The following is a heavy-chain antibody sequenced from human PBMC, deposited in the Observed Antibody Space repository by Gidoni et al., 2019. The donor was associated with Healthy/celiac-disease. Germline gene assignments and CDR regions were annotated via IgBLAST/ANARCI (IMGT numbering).Heavy chain of an antibody. CDR3: AKVRQVYGGKKEAGNYMDV. J-gene: IGHJ6*03. Sequence: APGKGLEWVAVISYDGSNKYYADSVKGRFTISRDNSKNTLYLQMNSLRAEDTAVYYCAKVRQVYGGKKEAGNYMDVWGKGTTVTVSS. D-gene: IGHD2-15*01. CDR2: ISYDGSNK. V-gene: IGHV3-30*18.